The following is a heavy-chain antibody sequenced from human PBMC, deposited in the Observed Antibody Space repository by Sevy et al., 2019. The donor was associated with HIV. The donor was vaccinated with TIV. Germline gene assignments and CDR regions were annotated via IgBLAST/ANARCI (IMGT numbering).Heavy chain of an antibody. D-gene: IGHD2-2*01. J-gene: IGHJ6*02. Sequence: GGSLRLSCAASGFTFSSYEMNWVRQAPGKGLEWVSYISSSGSTIYYADSVKGRLTNSRDNAKNSLYLQMNSLRAEDTAVYYCARDRILGYCSSTSCSAYYYGMDVWGQGTTVTVSS. V-gene: IGHV3-48*03. CDR2: ISSSGSTI. CDR1: GFTFSSYE. CDR3: ARDRILGYCSSTSCSAYYYGMDV.